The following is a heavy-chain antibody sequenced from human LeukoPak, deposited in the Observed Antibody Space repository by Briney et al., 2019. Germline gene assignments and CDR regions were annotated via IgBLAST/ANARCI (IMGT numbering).Heavy chain of an antibody. V-gene: IGHV4-38-2*02. CDR1: GYSLTSGFY. Sequence: SETLSLTCTVSGYSLTSGFYWAWIRRTPGKGLEWIGSVYYRGTTNHNPSLRSRVTLSVDTSKNQFSLNLTSVTAADTAVYYCARDCSGVSCQSTSWGQGTLVTVSS. CDR3: ARDCSGVSCQSTS. D-gene: IGHD2-15*01. J-gene: IGHJ5*02. CDR2: VYYRGTT.